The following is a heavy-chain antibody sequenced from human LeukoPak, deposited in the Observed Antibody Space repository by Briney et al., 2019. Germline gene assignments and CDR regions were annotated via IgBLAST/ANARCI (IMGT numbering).Heavy chain of an antibody. CDR1: GGTFSSYG. CDR3: ARDGGYSGDQY. J-gene: IGHJ4*02. V-gene: IGHV1-69*04. Sequence: SVKVSCKASGGTFSSYGISWVRQAPGQGLEWMGRIIPILGIANYAQKFQGRVTITADKSTSTAYMELSSLRSEDTAVYYCARDGGYSGDQYWGQRTLVTVSS. CDR2: IIPILGIA. D-gene: IGHD5-12*01.